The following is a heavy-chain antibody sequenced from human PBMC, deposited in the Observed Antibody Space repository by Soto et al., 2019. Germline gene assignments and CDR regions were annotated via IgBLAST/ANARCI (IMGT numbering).Heavy chain of an antibody. J-gene: IGHJ6*02. D-gene: IGHD3-3*01. CDR3: ARDSNFWSGYYAERYYYYGMDV. V-gene: IGHV3-33*01. Sequence: QVQLVESGGGVVQPGRSLRLSCAASGFTFSSYGMHWVRQAPGKRLEWVAVIWYDGSNKYYADSVKGRFTISRDNSKNALYLQMNSLRAEDTAVYYCARDSNFWSGYYAERYYYYGMDVWGQGTTVTVSS. CDR1: GFTFSSYG. CDR2: IWYDGSNK.